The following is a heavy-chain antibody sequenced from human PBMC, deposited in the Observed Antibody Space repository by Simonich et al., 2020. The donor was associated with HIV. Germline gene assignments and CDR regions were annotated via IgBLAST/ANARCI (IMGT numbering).Heavy chain of an antibody. CDR3: ARSGYSSSWSHWYFDL. J-gene: IGHJ2*01. CDR1: GYSISSGYY. Sequence: QVQLQESGPGLVKPSETLSLTCAVSGYSISSGYYWGWIRQPPGKGLEWIGSIYPSGSTHYNPSLKSRVTISVDTSKNQFSLKMRSVTAADTAVYYCARSGYSSSWSHWYFDLWGRGTLVTVSS. CDR2: IYPSGST. V-gene: IGHV4-38-2*01. D-gene: IGHD6-13*01.